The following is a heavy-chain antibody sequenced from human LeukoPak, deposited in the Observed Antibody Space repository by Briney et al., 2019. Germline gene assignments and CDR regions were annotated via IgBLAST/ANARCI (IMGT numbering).Heavy chain of an antibody. CDR2: IYCSGST. CDR3: ARLTKNDSGSFRFGKKKRGYMDV. D-gene: IGHD3-10*01. Sequence: SETLSLTCTVSGGSISSYYWSWIRQPPGKGLEWIGYIYCSGSTNYNPSLKSRVTISVDTSKNQFSLKLSSVTAADTAVYYCARLTKNDSGSFRFGKKKRGYMDVWGKGTTVTISS. J-gene: IGHJ6*03. CDR1: GGSISSYY. V-gene: IGHV4-59*12.